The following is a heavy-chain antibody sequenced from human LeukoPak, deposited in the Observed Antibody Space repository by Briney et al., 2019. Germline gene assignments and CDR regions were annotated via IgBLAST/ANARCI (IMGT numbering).Heavy chain of an antibody. CDR2: MNPNSGNT. Sequence: ASVKVSCKASGYTFTSYDINWVRQATGQGLEWMGWMNPNSGNTGYAQKFQGRVTMTRNTSISTAYMELSSLRSEDTAVYYCASGIGSDNWFDPWGQGTLVTVSS. CDR3: ASGIGSDNWFDP. D-gene: IGHD2-15*01. V-gene: IGHV1-8*01. J-gene: IGHJ5*02. CDR1: GYTFTSYD.